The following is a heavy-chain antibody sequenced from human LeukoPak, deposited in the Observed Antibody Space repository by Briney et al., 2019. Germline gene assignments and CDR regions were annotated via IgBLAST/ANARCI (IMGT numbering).Heavy chain of an antibody. CDR1: GGSISSYY. V-gene: IGHV4-59*01. J-gene: IGHJ3*02. CDR2: IYYSGST. D-gene: IGHD3-3*01. Sequence: SETLSLTCTVSGGSISSYYWSWIRQPPGKGLEWIGYIYYSGSTNYNPSLKSRVTISVETSKNQFSLKLSSVTAADTAVYYCARGGAHYDFWSGYYTSHAFDIWGQGTMVTVSS. CDR3: ARGGAHYDFWSGYYTSHAFDI.